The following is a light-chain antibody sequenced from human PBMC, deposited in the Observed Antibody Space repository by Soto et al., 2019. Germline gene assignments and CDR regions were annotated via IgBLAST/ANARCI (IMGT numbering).Light chain of an antibody. V-gene: IGKV1-39*01. CDR1: QSINGN. CDR3: QQTFITPWT. CDR2: STS. J-gene: IGKJ1*01. Sequence: DIQMTQSPSSLSASVGDRVTITCRTSQSINGNLNWYQQKPGKAPKLLIYSTSSLQSGVPSRFSGSGSGTDFTLTIGGLQPEDFAAYYCQQTFITPWTFGQGTKVEIK.